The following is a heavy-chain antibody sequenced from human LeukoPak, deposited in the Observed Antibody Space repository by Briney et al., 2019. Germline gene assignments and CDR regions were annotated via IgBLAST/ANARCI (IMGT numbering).Heavy chain of an antibody. CDR3: ARSRRMTYYYDSSGYSGGYYFDY. CDR2: INHSGST. CDR1: GDSISTSNYY. J-gene: IGHJ4*02. D-gene: IGHD3-22*01. V-gene: IGHV4-39*07. Sequence: ASETLSLTCTVSGDSISTSNYYWGWIRQPPGKGLEWIGEINHSGSTNYNPSLKSRVTISVDTSKDQFSLKLSSVTAADTAVYYCARSRRMTYYYDSSGYSGGYYFDYWGQGTLVTVSS.